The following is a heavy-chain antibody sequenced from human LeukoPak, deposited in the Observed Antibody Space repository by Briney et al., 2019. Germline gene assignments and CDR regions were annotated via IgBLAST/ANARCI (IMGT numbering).Heavy chain of an antibody. J-gene: IGHJ4*02. V-gene: IGHV6-1*01. CDR1: GDSVSSNSAA. CDR2: TYYRSKWHN. CDR3: ARGTAVAVYFDY. Sequence: SQTLSLTCAISGDSVSSNSAAWYWIRQSPSRGLEWLGRTYYRSKWHNDYAVSVKSRITINPDTSKNQFSLQLNSVTPEDTAVYYCARGTAVAVYFDYWGQGTLVTVSS. D-gene: IGHD6-19*01.